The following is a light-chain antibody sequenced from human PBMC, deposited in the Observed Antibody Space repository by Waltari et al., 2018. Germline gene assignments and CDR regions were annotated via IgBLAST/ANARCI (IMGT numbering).Light chain of an antibody. CDR2: EDD. Sequence: QSVSTQPPSVSAAPGQRVTISCSGGSSNLGNNYVSWYRQFPGTAPKLLIYEDDERPSGSPGRFSGFKSGTSATLDITGVQAGDEADYYCGTWDSSLSGAVFGGGTHLTVL. V-gene: IGLV1-51*02. CDR3: GTWDSSLSGAV. J-gene: IGLJ7*01. CDR1: SSNLGNNY.